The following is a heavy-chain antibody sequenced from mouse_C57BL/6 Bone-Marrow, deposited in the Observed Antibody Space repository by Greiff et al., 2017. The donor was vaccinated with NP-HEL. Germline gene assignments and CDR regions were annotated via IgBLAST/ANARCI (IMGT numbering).Heavy chain of an antibody. CDR1: GFNIKHTY. J-gene: IGHJ1*03. V-gene: IGHV14-3*01. Sequence: VQLQQSVAELVRPGASVKLSCTASGFNIKHTYMHWVKQRPEPGLEWIGRIDPANGNTKYAPKFKGKATITADTPSNTAYLQLSSLTSEDTAIYYCARLSGLHWYFDVWGTGTTVTVSS. CDR3: ARLSGLHWYFDV. CDR2: IDPANGNT.